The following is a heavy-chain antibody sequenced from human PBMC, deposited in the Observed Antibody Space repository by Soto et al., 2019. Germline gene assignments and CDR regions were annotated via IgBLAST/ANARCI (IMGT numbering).Heavy chain of an antibody. Sequence: LRLSCATSGFSFSNYAMSWVRQAPGKGLEWVAAITSVGYTYYVDSLKGRFTISRDNSKNTLYLQMNSLRAEDTAVYYCAKDLIDYSNSYFDYWGQGTLVTVSS. J-gene: IGHJ4*02. CDR1: GFSFSNYA. CDR2: ITSVGYT. D-gene: IGHD4-4*01. V-gene: IGHV3-23*01. CDR3: AKDLIDYSNSYFDY.